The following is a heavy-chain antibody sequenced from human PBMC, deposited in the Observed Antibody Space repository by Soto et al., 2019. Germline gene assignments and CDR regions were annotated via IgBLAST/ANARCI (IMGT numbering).Heavy chain of an antibody. CDR1: GYTFTGHY. CDR2: LKPDNGGT. Sequence: QVQLVQSGAEVKPPGASVKVSCKASGYTFTGHYMHWVRQVSGRRLEFLGWLKPDNGGTYYAPKFQGRVSFTRDTSNTIAYMEMSGLRSDDTAVYFCARDLCPIGSVSPCPTFGMDVWGQGTTVAVTS. CDR3: ARDLCPIGSVSPCPTFGMDV. V-gene: IGHV1-2*02. J-gene: IGHJ6*02. D-gene: IGHD3-10*01.